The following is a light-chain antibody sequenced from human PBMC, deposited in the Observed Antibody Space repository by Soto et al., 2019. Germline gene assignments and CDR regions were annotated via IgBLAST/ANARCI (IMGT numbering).Light chain of an antibody. CDR2: DAS. J-gene: IGKJ1*01. CDR3: QQYNSYSWT. V-gene: IGKV1-5*01. Sequence: DIQMTQSPSTLSASIRDRVPITCRASQSIGRWLAWYQQKPGKAPNLLIYDASSLQSGVPSRFSGSGSGTEFTLTISSLQPDDFATYSCQQYNSYSWTFGQGTKVDIK. CDR1: QSIGRW.